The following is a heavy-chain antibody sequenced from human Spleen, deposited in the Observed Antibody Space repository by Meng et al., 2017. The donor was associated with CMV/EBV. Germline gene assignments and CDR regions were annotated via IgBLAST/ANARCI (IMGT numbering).Heavy chain of an antibody. V-gene: IGHV1-69*10. CDR1: GGTFTSYA. CDR2: IIPILGIV. CDR3: ARAPRHGMDV. J-gene: IGHJ6*02. Sequence: SVKVSCKASGGTFTSYAFSWVRRAPGQGLDWMGGIIPILGIVNYAQKFQGRVTMTRDTSTSTVYMELSSLRSEDTAVYYCARAPRHGMDVWGQGTTVTVSS.